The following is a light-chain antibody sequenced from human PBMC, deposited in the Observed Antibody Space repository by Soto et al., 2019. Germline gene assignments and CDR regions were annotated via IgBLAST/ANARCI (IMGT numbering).Light chain of an antibody. V-gene: IGKV3-20*01. CDR1: QSVRSDY. CDR3: QQHGNSPHT. J-gene: IGKJ4*01. CDR2: GVS. Sequence: EIVLTQSPATLSLSPGDRATLSCRASQSVRSDYFAWYQQKPGQAPRVIIFGVSTRATAIPDRFTGSGSGTDFTLTISRLEPEDFALYYCQQHGNSPHTFGGGTKVDIK.